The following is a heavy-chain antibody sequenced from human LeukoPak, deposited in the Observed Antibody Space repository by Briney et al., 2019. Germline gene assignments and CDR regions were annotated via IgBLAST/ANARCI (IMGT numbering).Heavy chain of an antibody. CDR3: ARLWFGELSVWFDP. CDR1: GGSFSGYY. V-gene: IGHV4-34*01. CDR2: INNRGSR. D-gene: IGHD3-10*01. Sequence: PSETLSLTCAVYGGSFSGYYWSWIRQPPAKGQEWVGEINNRGSRNYNHSLKSRITISVDTSKNQFSLKLRSVTAADAAVYDCARLWFGELSVWFDPWGQGTLVTVSS. J-gene: IGHJ5*02.